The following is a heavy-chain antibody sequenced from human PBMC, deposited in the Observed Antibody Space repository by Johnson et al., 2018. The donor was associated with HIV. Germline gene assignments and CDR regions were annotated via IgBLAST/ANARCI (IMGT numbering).Heavy chain of an antibody. CDR3: ARDEVADAFDI. CDR1: GFTFSSYG. J-gene: IGHJ3*02. Sequence: QVQLVESGGGVVQPGRSLRLSCAASGFTFSSYGMHWVRQAPGKGLEWVAIISYDGRNKHYADSVKGRFTISRDNSKNTLYLQMNSLRAEDTAVYYCARDEVADAFDIWGQGTMVTVSS. CDR2: ISYDGRNK. V-gene: IGHV3-33*05.